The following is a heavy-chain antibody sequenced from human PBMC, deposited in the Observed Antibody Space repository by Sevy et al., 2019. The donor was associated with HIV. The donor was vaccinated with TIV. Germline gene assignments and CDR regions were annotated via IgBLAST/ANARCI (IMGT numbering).Heavy chain of an antibody. CDR2: IYYNGHI. V-gene: IGHV4-59*08. CDR1: GGSITSLY. D-gene: IGHD1-26*01. CDR3: AGENAWGRGYS. Sequence: SETLSLTCTVSGGSITSLYWNWIRQPPGKGLEWIANIYYNGHINYNPSLKSRVTLSLATSKNQFSLRLSSLTAADTAMYYCAGENAWGRGYSWGQGTLVTVSS. J-gene: IGHJ4*02.